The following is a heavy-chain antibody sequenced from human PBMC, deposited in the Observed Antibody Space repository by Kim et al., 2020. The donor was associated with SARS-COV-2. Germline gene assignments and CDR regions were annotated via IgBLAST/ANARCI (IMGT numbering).Heavy chain of an antibody. D-gene: IGHD2-15*01. Sequence: ASVKVSCKASGYNFNIYGISWVRQAPGQGLEWMGWVSAYNGDTNYTQNLQGRVTMTADTSTSTVYMELKSLRSDDTAMYFCARDRYSSGFPYWGQGTLVT. V-gene: IGHV1-18*04. CDR3: ARDRYSSGFPY. CDR1: GYNFNIYG. CDR2: VSAYNGDT. J-gene: IGHJ4*02.